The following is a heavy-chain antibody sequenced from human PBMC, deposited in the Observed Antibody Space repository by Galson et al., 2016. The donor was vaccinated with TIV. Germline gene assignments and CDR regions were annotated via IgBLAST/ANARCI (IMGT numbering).Heavy chain of an antibody. Sequence: SLRLSCAASGFTFNNHEMSWVRQAPGQGLEWISYISSSGSIIYYADSVKGRFTISRDNAKNSLYLQMNSLRAEDTAIYYCARDLLEIPGEGYLDSWGQGTLVTVSS. CDR2: ISSSGSII. CDR3: ARDLLEIPGEGYLDS. CDR1: GFTFNNHE. J-gene: IGHJ4*02. V-gene: IGHV3-48*03. D-gene: IGHD1-1*01.